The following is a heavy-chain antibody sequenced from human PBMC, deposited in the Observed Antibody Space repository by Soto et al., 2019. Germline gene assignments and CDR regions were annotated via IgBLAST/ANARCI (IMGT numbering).Heavy chain of an antibody. D-gene: IGHD2-15*01. CDR3: ARAADCRGGSCYFFLDY. J-gene: IGHJ4*02. V-gene: IGHV4-30-4*01. Sequence: NPSETLSLTCTVSSGSISSGDHYWSWIRQPPGKGLEWIGYIYYSGSTYYNPSLKSRVTTSVDTSKNQFSLKLSSVTAADTAVYYCARAADCRGGSCYFFLDYWGQGALVTVSS. CDR1: SGSISSGDHY. CDR2: IYYSGST.